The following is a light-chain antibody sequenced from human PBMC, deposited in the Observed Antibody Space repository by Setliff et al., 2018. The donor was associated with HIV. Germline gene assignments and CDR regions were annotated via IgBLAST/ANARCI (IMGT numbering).Light chain of an antibody. CDR2: DAS. Sequence: EIVLTQSPATLSLSPGERATLSCRASQNIIYFLDWYQLKPGQGPRLVIYDASKRAPGIPARFSGSGSGTDFTRTISSPEPEDFALYFGRHSLNWHAITFGQGTRLEIK. J-gene: IGKJ5*01. CDR3: RHSLNWHAIT. CDR1: QNIIYF. V-gene: IGKV3-11*01.